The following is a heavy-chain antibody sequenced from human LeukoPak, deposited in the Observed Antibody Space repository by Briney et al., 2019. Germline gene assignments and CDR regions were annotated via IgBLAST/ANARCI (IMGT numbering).Heavy chain of an antibody. D-gene: IGHD3-10*01. V-gene: IGHV3-23*01. CDR3: AKGSYYYSNYYSYYMDV. J-gene: IGHJ6*03. CDR1: GFTLSNYA. Sequence: GGSLRLSCAASGFTLSNYAMNWVRQAPGEGLEWVSSISNSGSDTYYADSVKGRFTISRDNSKNTVYLQMNSLTAEDTAVYYCAKGSYYYSNYYSYYMDVWGKGTTVTVSS. CDR2: ISNSGSDT.